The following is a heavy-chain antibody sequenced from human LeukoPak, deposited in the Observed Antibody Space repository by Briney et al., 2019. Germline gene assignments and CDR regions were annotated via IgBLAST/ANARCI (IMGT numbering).Heavy chain of an antibody. Sequence: PGGSLRLSCAASGFIFSSYEMNWIRQAPGKGLEWVANINQGGSDKYYVDSVKGRFTISRDNANNLLYLQMNSLRGEDTAVYYCTRDRSRAEDDWGQGTLVTVSS. V-gene: IGHV3-7*01. CDR2: INQGGSDK. J-gene: IGHJ4*02. CDR1: GFIFSSYE. CDR3: TRDRSRAEDD. D-gene: IGHD1-14*01.